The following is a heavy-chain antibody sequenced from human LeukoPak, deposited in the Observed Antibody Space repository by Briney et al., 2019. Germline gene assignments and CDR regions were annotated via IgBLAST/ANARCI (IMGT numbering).Heavy chain of an antibody. J-gene: IGHJ5*02. CDR2: VNYIGNT. V-gene: IGHV4-59*01. CDR1: GDSISNYY. D-gene: IGHD3-3*01. Sequence: PSETLSLTCSVSGDSISNYYWNWIRQPPGKGLEWIGNVNYIGNTNYNPSLKSRVTISVDTPSNQFSLKLSSVTAADTAVYYCARGGDLYYDFWSGYYTGCWFDPWGQGTLVTVSS. CDR3: ARGGDLYYDFWSGYYTGCWFDP.